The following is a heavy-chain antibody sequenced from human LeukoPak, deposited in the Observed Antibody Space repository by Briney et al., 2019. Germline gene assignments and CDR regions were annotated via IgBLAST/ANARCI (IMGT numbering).Heavy chain of an antibody. J-gene: IGHJ4*02. CDR2: ISYDGSNK. CDR1: GFTFSNYW. Sequence: GGSLRLSCAASGFTFSNYWMHWVRQAPGKGLEWVAVISYDGSNKYYADSVKGRFTISRDNSKNTLYLQMNSLRAEDTAVYYCARVALVYGDSYYFDYWGQGTLVTVSS. CDR3: ARVALVYGDSYYFDY. V-gene: IGHV3-30-3*01. D-gene: IGHD4-17*01.